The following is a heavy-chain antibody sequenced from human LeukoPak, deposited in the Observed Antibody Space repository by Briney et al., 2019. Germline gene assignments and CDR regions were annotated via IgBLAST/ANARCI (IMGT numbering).Heavy chain of an antibody. J-gene: IGHJ3*02. CDR2: ITSSRSTT. CDR1: GFSLNTYS. V-gene: IGHV3-48*01. D-gene: IGHD6-6*01. Sequence: TGGSLRLSCAASGFSLNTYSMNWVRQAPGKGLEWISYITSSRSTTYYADSVKGRFTISRDNAENSLYLQMNSLRADDTAVYYCAREYSSSSGRAFDIWGQGTMVTVSS. CDR3: AREYSSSSGRAFDI.